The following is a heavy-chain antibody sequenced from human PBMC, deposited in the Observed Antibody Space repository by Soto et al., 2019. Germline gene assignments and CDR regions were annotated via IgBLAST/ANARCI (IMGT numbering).Heavy chain of an antibody. D-gene: IGHD2-21*02. CDR2: IYAVNGNT. CDR3: ARDRLPTR. J-gene: IGHJ4*02. V-gene: IGHV1-3*01. CDR1: GYTFTSYS. Sequence: QVQLVQSGAEVKKPGASVRVSCKTSGYTFTSYSIHWVRQAPGQRPEWMGWIYAVNGNTEYSEKFRGRVTITRDTSASTAYMELSGLTSADTAVYYCARDRLPTRWGQGTLVNVS.